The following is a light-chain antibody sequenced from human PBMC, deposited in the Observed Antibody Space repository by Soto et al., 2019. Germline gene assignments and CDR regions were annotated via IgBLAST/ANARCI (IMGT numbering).Light chain of an antibody. CDR3: QQYNNWAPST. Sequence: EIVMTQSPDTLSVSPGERATFSCRASQSVRSNLAWYQQKPGQAPRLLIYGASTRATGLPAKFSGSGSGTAFTIAISSLQSEDFAVYYCQQYNNWAPSTFGQGTKLEIK. J-gene: IGKJ2*01. CDR1: QSVRSN. V-gene: IGKV3-15*01. CDR2: GAS.